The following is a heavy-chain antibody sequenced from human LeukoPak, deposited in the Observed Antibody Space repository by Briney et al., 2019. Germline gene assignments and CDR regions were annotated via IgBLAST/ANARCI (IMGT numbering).Heavy chain of an antibody. CDR1: GFTFSSYA. CDR3: ASEGLDN. CDR2: ISGSSSDI. J-gene: IGHJ4*02. V-gene: IGHV3-21*01. Sequence: NTGGSLRLSCAASGFTFSSYAMHWVRQAPGKGLEWVSSISGSSSDIYYGDSMKGRFTISRDNAKSSLYLQMNSLRAEDTAVYYCASEGLDNWGQGTLVTVSS.